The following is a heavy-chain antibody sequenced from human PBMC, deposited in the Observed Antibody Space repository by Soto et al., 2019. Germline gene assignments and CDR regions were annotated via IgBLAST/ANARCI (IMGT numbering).Heavy chain of an antibody. CDR2: IYWDDDK. J-gene: IGHJ4*02. CDR1: GFSLTTSGVG. CDR3: AHRGYMYGNWDHGYFDY. Sequence: QITLKESGPPRVKPTQTLALTCTFSGFSLTTSGVGVGWIRKTPGKALEWLAVIYWDDDKRYSPSLKSRLTITKXLSANXXVLTMAYMDPVDTATYFCAHRGYMYGNWDHGYFDYWGQGILVTVSS. D-gene: IGHD5-18*01. V-gene: IGHV2-5*02.